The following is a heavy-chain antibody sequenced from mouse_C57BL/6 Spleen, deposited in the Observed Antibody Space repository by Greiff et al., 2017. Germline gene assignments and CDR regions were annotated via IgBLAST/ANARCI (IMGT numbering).Heavy chain of an antibody. CDR1: GYAFSSSW. V-gene: IGHV1-82*01. J-gene: IGHJ4*01. Sequence: QVHVKQSGPELVKPGASVKISCKASGYAFSSSWMNWVKQRPGKGLEWIGRIYPGDGDTNYNGKFKGKATLTADKSSSTAYMQRSSLTSEDSAVYFGARMHEGYYIDYAICYRGQGVSVTVSS. CDR2: IYPGDGDT. CDR3: ARMHEGYYIDYAICY. D-gene: IGHD2-3*01.